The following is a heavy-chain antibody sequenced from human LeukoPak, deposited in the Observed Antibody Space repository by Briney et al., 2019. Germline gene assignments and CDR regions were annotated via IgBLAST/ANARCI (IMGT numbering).Heavy chain of an antibody. V-gene: IGHV1-18*01. Sequence: ASVKVSCKASGYTFTSYGISWVRQAPGQGLEWMGWISAYNGNTNYAQKLQGRVTMTTDTSTSTAYMELRSLRSDDTAVYYCARDRSSLNLPGASDIWGQGTMVTVSS. CDR3: ARDRSSLNLPGASDI. CDR2: ISAYNGNT. CDR1: GYTFTSYG. D-gene: IGHD1-14*01. J-gene: IGHJ3*02.